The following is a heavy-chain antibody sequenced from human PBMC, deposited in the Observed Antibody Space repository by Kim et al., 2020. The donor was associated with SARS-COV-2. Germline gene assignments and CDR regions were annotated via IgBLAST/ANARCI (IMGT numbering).Heavy chain of an antibody. D-gene: IGHD1-26*01. CDR1: GPTFTELS. CDR3: AAAATTKDWELGY. CDR2: SYPQGGET. V-gene: IGHV1-24*01. Sequence: ASVKVSCKASGPTFTELSLNWVRQPPGKGLEWMGGSYPQGGETIYAQKFQGRVIMTQDTSADTAYMDLSSLTSDDTAVYFCAAAATTKDWELGYWGKG. J-gene: IGHJ4*02.